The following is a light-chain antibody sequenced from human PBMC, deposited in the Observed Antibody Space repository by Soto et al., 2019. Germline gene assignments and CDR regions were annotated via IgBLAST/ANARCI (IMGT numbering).Light chain of an antibody. CDR3: QQYAGSPRT. J-gene: IGKJ2*01. CDR1: QSISSDY. Sequence: EIVLTQSPGTLSLSPGERVTVSCRASQSISSDYVAWFQQKPGQAPRLLIFAASRRATGIPNRFSGSGSGTEFTLTISSLEPEDFAVYFCQQYAGSPRTFGQGTKLEIK. V-gene: IGKV3-20*01. CDR2: AAS.